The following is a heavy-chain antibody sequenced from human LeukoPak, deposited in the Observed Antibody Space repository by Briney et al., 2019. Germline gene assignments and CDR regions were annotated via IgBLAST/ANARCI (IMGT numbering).Heavy chain of an antibody. D-gene: IGHD2-15*01. CDR1: GFTFSSYS. J-gene: IGHJ4*02. V-gene: IGHV3-21*01. Sequence: GGSLRLSCAASGFTFSSYSMNWVRQAPGKGLEWVSSISSSSSYIYYADSVKGRFTISRDNAKNSLYLQMNSLRAEDTAVYYCARGGGLCSGGSCLYFDYWGQGTLVTVSS. CDR2: ISSSSSYI. CDR3: ARGGGLCSGGSCLYFDY.